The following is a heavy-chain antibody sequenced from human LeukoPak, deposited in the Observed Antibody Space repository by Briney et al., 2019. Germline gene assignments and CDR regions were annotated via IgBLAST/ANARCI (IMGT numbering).Heavy chain of an antibody. CDR3: ARGRRFDY. J-gene: IGHJ4*02. V-gene: IGHV4-34*01. CDR2: INHSGST. Sequence: SETLSLTCAVYGGSFSGYYWSWIRQPPGKGLEWIGEINHSGSTNYNPSLKSRVTISVDTSKNQFSLKLSSVTATDTAVYYCARGRRFDYWGQGTLVTVSS. CDR1: GGSFSGYY.